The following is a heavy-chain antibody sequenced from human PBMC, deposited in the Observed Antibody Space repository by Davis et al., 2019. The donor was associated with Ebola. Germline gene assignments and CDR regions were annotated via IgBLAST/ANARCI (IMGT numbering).Heavy chain of an antibody. V-gene: IGHV1-46*01. CDR1: GYTFTNYY. Sequence: AASVKVSCKASGYTFTNYYMHWVRQAPGQGLEWMGMINPNDGRTIYAQKFQGRVTITTDTSASTVYLDLTSLRSDDTAVFYCARASFGYNSGWYADYWGPGSLVTVSS. D-gene: IGHD6-19*01. CDR2: INPNDGRT. CDR3: ARASFGYNSGWYADY. J-gene: IGHJ4*02.